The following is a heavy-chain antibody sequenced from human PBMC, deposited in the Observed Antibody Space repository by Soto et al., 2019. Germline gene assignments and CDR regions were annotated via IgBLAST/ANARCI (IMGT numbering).Heavy chain of an antibody. J-gene: IGHJ4*02. CDR3: ARHFVAVVIKGWGY. V-gene: IGHV4-39*01. Sequence: QLQLQESGPGLVKPSETLSLSCSVSGGSINRSNYYWDWIRQPPGKGLEWIGTIYYDGTAYYNPSLRSRVIMSVDTAKYQFSLELLSVTAAETALYYCARHFVAVVIKGWGYWGQGTVVSVSS. CDR2: IYYDGTA. CDR1: GGSINRSNYY. D-gene: IGHD3-22*01.